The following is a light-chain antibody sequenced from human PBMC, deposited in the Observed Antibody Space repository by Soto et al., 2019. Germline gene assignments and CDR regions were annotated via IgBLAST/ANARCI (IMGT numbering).Light chain of an antibody. V-gene: IGKV3-15*01. CDR1: QSVSSN. CDR2: GAS. J-gene: IGKJ1*01. Sequence: EIGITQSPTTLSVSPGERATLSFRASQSVSSNLAWYQQKPGQAPRLLIYGASTRATGIPARFGGSGSGTEFTLTISSLQSEDFAVYYCQQYNNWPPTFGQGTKVDIK. CDR3: QQYNNWPPT.